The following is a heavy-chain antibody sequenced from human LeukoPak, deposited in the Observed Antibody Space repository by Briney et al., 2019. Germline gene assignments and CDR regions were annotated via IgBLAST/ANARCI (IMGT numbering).Heavy chain of an antibody. D-gene: IGHD6-13*01. J-gene: IGHJ4*02. CDR1: GGSFSGYY. CDR3: ARERYSSSWYDY. V-gene: IGHV4-34*01. CDR2: INHSGST. Sequence: SETLSLTCAVYGGSFSGYYWSWIRQPPGKGLEWIGEINHSGSTNYNPSLKSRVTTSVDTSKNQFSLKLSSVTAADTAVYYCARERYSSSWYDYWGQGTLVTVSS.